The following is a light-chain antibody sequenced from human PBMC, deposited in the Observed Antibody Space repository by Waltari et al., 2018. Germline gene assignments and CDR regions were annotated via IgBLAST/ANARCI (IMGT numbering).Light chain of an antibody. Sequence: QLVRTQSPSSSASLGAAVKLTCTLIVGHSAYIVSWLQHQPGTGPRFLMKVNSDGSHTKGDEIPDRFSGSSSGAERYLTISHVQSEDEAEYFCETGGHGTWVFGGGTKLNVL. V-gene: IGLV4-69*01. CDR1: VGHSAYI. CDR2: VNSDGSH. J-gene: IGLJ3*02. CDR3: ETGGHGTWV.